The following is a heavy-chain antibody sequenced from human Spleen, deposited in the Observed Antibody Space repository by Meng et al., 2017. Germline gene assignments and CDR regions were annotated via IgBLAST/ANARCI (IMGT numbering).Heavy chain of an antibody. CDR2: IYYSGST. V-gene: IGHV4-31*03. D-gene: IGHD4-11*01. Sequence: QVQLQEAGPGLVKPSQTLSLTCTVSGGSINSVSYFWSWIRQRPGKGLEYIGYIYYSGSTYYNPSLESRATISVDTSRNNLSLKLSSVTAADSAVYYCARGPTTMAHDFDYWGQGTLVTVSS. J-gene: IGHJ4*02. CDR1: GGSINSVSYF. CDR3: ARGPTTMAHDFDY.